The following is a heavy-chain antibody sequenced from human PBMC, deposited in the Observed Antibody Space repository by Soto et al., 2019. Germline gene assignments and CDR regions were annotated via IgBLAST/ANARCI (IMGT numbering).Heavy chain of an antibody. CDR3: ARGGSDIVVVPAAKNYYGMDV. V-gene: IGHV1-2*02. CDR2: INPNSGGT. D-gene: IGHD2-2*01. Sequence: ASVKVSCKASGYTFTGYYMHWVRQAPGQGLEWMGWINPNSGGTNYAQKFQGRVTMTRDTSISTAYMELSRLRSDDTAVYYCARGGSDIVVVPAAKNYYGMDVWGQGTTVTVS. CDR1: GYTFTGYY. J-gene: IGHJ6*02.